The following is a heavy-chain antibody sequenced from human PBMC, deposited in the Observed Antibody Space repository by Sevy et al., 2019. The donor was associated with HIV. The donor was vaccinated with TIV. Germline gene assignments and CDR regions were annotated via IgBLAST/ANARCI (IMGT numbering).Heavy chain of an antibody. J-gene: IGHJ4*02. CDR2: ISGSGGST. V-gene: IGHV3-23*01. D-gene: IGHD6-13*01. CDR1: GFTFSSYA. Sequence: GGSLRLSCAASGFTFSSYAMSWVRQAPGKGLEWVSAISGSGGSTYYAHSVKGRFTISRDNSKNTLYLQMNSLRAEDTAVYYCAKDPLAAAGTAYFDYWGQGTLVTVSS. CDR3: AKDPLAAAGTAYFDY.